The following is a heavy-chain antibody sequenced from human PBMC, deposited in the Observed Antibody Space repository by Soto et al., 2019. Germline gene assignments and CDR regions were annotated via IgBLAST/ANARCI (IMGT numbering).Heavy chain of an antibody. CDR2: ISAYNGNT. CDR1: GYTLTSYG. V-gene: IGHV1-18*01. CDR3: ARWSGGSQGTFDY. J-gene: IGHJ4*02. Sequence: QVQLVQSGAEVKKPGASVKVSCKASGYTLTSYGISWVRQAPGQGLEWMGWISAYNGNTNYAQKLQGRVTMTTDTHKSTAYMELRNLRSDDTAVYYGARWSGGSQGTFDYWGQGTLVTVSS. D-gene: IGHD1-26*01.